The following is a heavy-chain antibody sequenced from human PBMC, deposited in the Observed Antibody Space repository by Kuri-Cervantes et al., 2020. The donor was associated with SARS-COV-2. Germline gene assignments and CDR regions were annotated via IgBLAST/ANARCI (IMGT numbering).Heavy chain of an antibody. V-gene: IGHV4-38-2*02. CDR2: IYHSGST. CDR1: GYSISSGYY. Sequence: ESLKISCTVSGYSISSGYYWGWIRQPPGKGLEWIGSIYHSGSTYYNPSLKSRVTISVDTSKNQFSLKLSSVTAADTAVYYCARRGAGSSSAAFDIWGLGTMVTVSS. CDR3: ARRGAGSSSAAFDI. D-gene: IGHD6-6*01. J-gene: IGHJ3*02.